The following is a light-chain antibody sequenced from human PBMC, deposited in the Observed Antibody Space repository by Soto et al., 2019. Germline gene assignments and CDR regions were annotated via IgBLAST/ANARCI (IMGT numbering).Light chain of an antibody. J-gene: IGLJ3*02. Sequence: QSVLTQPPSLSGTPGQTVTISCFGSRSNIGSSIVHWYQQLPGAAPKHLIYMNNQRPSGIPDRFSGSKSGTSASLVISGLRSEDEADYYCVAWDDNLSARVFGGGTKVTV. CDR1: RSNIGSSI. V-gene: IGLV1-47*01. CDR3: VAWDDNLSARV. CDR2: MNN.